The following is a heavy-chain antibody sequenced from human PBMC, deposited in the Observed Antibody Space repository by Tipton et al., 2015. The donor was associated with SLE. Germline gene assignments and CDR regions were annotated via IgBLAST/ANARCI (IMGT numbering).Heavy chain of an antibody. D-gene: IGHD6-19*01. CDR2: ISYDGSNK. Sequence: SLRLSCAASGFTFSSYAMHWVRQAPGKGLEWVAVISYDGSNKYYADSVKGRFTISRDNSKNTLYLQMNSLRAEDTAVYYCARDQRSSGWYGQPDYWGQGTLVTVSS. CDR1: GFTFSSYA. J-gene: IGHJ4*02. CDR3: ARDQRSSGWYGQPDY. V-gene: IGHV3-30-3*01.